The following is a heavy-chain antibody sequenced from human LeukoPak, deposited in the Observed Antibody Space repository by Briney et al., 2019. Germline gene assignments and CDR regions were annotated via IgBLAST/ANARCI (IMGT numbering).Heavy chain of an antibody. Sequence: ASVKVSCKASGYTFTCYYMHWVRQAPGQGLEWMGWINPNSGGTNYAQKFQGRVTMTRDTSISTAYMELSRLRSDDTAVYYCAREKVPSKGDSSSWYRPRALGNWFDPWGQGTLVTVSS. CDR2: INPNSGGT. CDR1: GYTFTCYY. D-gene: IGHD6-13*01. CDR3: AREKVPSKGDSSSWYRPRALGNWFDP. V-gene: IGHV1-2*02. J-gene: IGHJ5*02.